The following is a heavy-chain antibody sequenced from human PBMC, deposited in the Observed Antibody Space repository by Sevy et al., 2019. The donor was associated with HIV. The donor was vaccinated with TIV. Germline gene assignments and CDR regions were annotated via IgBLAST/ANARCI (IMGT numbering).Heavy chain of an antibody. D-gene: IGHD4-17*01. Sequence: GGALRLSCAASGFTFSSYGMHWVRQAPGKGLEWVALIWFDGSNTYYADSVKGRFTISRDIAKNNLHLQMNSLRGEDTVVKYCGRGLGIYGNGDYGPAVMPDYWGQGNLVTVSS. J-gene: IGHJ4*02. CDR2: IWFDGSNT. CDR1: GFTFSSYG. CDR3: GRGLGIYGNGDYGPAVMPDY. V-gene: IGHV3-33*01.